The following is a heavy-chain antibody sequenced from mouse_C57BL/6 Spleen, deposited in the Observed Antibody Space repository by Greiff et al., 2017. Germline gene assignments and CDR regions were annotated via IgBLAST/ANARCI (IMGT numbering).Heavy chain of an antibody. Sequence: QVTLKVSGPGILQPSQTLSLTCSFSVFSLSTFGMGVSWIRQPSGKGLEWLAHIYWDEDKHYKPSLKSRLTISKDTSNNQVFLKITTVDTADTATYYSARKRSLPNDYWGQGTTLTVSS. CDR3: ARKRSLPNDY. D-gene: IGHD6-2*01. V-gene: IGHV8-9*01. J-gene: IGHJ2*01. CDR1: VFSLSTFGMG. CDR2: IYWDEDK.